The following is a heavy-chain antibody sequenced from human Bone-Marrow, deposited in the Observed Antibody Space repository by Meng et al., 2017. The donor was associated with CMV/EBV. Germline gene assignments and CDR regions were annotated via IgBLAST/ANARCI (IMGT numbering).Heavy chain of an antibody. CDR3: AKDPAEPSVVTAAGYLGYYYYGMDV. J-gene: IGHJ6*02. D-gene: IGHD6-13*01. CDR2: IWYDGSNK. Sequence: GGSLRLSCAVSGFTLSSKWMHWVRQAPGKGLEWVAVIWYDGSNKYYADSVKGRFTISRDNSKNTLYLQMNSLRAEDTAVYYCAKDPAEPSVVTAAGYLGYYYYGMDVWGQGTTVTVSS. V-gene: IGHV3-33*06. CDR1: GFTLSSKW.